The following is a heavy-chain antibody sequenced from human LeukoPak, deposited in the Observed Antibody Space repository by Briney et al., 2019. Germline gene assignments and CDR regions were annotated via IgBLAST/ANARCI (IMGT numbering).Heavy chain of an antibody. CDR2: IYHSGST. J-gene: IGHJ5*02. CDR1: GGSFSGYY. V-gene: IGHV4-34*01. D-gene: IGHD4-23*01. Sequence: SETLSLTCAVYGGSFSGYYWSWIRQPPGKGLEWIGEIYHSGSTNYNPSLKSRVTISVDTSKNQFSLKLSSVTAADTAVYYCARLDYGGNWFDPWGQGTLVTVSS. CDR3: ARLDYGGNWFDP.